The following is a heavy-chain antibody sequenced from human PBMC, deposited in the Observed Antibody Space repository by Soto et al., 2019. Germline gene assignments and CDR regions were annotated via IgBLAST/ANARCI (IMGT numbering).Heavy chain of an antibody. V-gene: IGHV3-23*01. J-gene: IGHJ6*03. CDR1: GFTFSSYA. CDR2: ISGSGGST. Sequence: GGSLRLSCAASGFTFSSYAMSWVRQAPGKGLEWVSAISGSGGSTYYADSVKGRFTISRDNSKNTLYLQMNSLRAEDTAVYYCAKDQAPYSTYPYYYYYYMDVWGKGTTVTVSS. D-gene: IGHD4-4*01. CDR3: AKDQAPYSTYPYYYYYYMDV.